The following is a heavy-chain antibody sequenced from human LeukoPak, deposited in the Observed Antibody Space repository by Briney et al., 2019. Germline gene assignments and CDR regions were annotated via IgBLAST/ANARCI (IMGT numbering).Heavy chain of an antibody. J-gene: IGHJ4*02. CDR2: TNPNSGGT. V-gene: IGHV1-2*02. CDR1: GYTFTGYY. Sequence: ASVKVSCKASGYTFTGYYMHWVRQAPGQGLEWMGWTNPNSGGTNYAQKFQGRVTMTRDTSISTAYMELSRLRSDDTAVYYCARSAGLKSTYYDYVWGSYRYPFDFDYWGQGTLVTVSS. D-gene: IGHD3-16*02. CDR3: ARSAGLKSTYYDYVWGSYRYPFDFDY.